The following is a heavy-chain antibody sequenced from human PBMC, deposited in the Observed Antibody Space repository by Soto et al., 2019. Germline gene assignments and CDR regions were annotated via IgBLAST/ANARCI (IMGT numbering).Heavy chain of an antibody. CDR1: GDSISGSDFY. V-gene: IGHV4-30-4*01. D-gene: IGHD1-1*01. CDR3: AREGGSGTESLDV. CDR2: IHYSGTT. J-gene: IGHJ3*01. Sequence: QVGLQETGPGLVKPSQTLSLTCAVSGDSISGSDFYWDWIRQSPGKGLEWIGYIHYSGTTYYNPSLKSRVTLSEDTSKNQSSLSLTSVTAADTAVYYCAREGGSGTESLDVWGRGTMVIVSS.